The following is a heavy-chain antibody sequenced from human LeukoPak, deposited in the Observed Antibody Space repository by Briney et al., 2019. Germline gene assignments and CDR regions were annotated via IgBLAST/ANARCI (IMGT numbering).Heavy chain of an antibody. D-gene: IGHD5-24*01. CDR2: ISGSGGST. Sequence: PGGSLRLSCAASGFTFSSYAMSWVRQAPGKGLEWVSAISGSGGSTYYADPVKGRFTISRDNSKNTLYLQMNSLRAEDTAVYYCAKAPLDGYNFDYWGRGTLVTVSS. CDR3: AKAPLDGYNFDY. V-gene: IGHV3-23*01. CDR1: GFTFSSYA. J-gene: IGHJ4*02.